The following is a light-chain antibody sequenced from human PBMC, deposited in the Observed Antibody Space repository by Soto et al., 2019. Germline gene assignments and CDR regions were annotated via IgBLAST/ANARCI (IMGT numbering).Light chain of an antibody. V-gene: IGKV3-20*01. CDR3: QQYHNSPPT. J-gene: IGKJ1*01. CDR1: QSLSTY. Sequence: EIVLTQSPATLSLSPGERATLSCRASQSLSTYLAWYQQKPGQAPRLLIYGASSRATGIPDRFSGGGSGTDFTLTISRLEPEDFAVYYCQQYHNSPPTFGQGTKVEIK. CDR2: GAS.